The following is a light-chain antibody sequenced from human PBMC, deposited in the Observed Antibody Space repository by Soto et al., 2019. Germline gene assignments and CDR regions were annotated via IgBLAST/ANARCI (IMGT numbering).Light chain of an antibody. CDR2: GAS. Sequence: EIVLTQSPGTLSLSPGERATLSCRASQSVSNNYLAWYQQKPGQAPRLLIYGASNRATGIPDRFSGSGSGTDFTLTISRLEPGDFALYYCQQYGFSPGSFGQGTKVDI. CDR1: QSVSNNY. CDR3: QQYGFSPGS. V-gene: IGKV3-20*01. J-gene: IGKJ1*01.